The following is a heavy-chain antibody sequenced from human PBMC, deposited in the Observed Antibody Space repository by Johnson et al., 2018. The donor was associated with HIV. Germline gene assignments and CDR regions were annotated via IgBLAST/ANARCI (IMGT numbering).Heavy chain of an antibody. D-gene: IGHD1-26*01. Sequence: QVHLVESGGGLVAPGGSLRLSCAASGFSFRNAWMSWVRQAPGQGLEWVAFIRYDGSNKYYADSVKGLFTISRDNSKNTLYLQMNSLKTEDTAVYYCWGLVGAYDAFDIWGQGTMVTVSS. V-gene: IGHV3-30*02. J-gene: IGHJ3*02. CDR2: IRYDGSNK. CDR1: GFSFRNAW. CDR3: WGLVGAYDAFDI.